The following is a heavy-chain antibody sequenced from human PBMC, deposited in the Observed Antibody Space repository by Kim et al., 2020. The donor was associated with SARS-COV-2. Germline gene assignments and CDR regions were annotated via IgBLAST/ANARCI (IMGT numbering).Heavy chain of an antibody. Sequence: ASVKVSCKASGYTFTSYAMHWLRQAPGQRLEWMGWINAGNGYTKYSQKFQGRLTITRDTSASTAYMELSSLTSEDTAVYYCAKDGEVRGITPDYWGQGTPVTVSS. J-gene: IGHJ4*02. CDR3: AKDGEVRGITPDY. CDR2: INAGNGYT. V-gene: IGHV1-3*01. CDR1: GYTFTSYA. D-gene: IGHD3-10*01.